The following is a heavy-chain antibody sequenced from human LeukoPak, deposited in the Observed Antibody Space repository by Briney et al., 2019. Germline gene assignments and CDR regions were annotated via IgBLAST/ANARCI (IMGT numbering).Heavy chain of an antibody. V-gene: IGHV1-3*01. CDR2: INAGNGNT. Sequence: ASVKVSCKASGYTFTSYAMHWVRQAPGQRLGWMGWINAGNGNTKYSQRFQGRVTITRDTSASTAYMELSSLRSEDTAVYYCARRIAAAGNNWFDPWGQGTLVTVSS. D-gene: IGHD6-13*01. J-gene: IGHJ5*02. CDR3: ARRIAAAGNNWFDP. CDR1: GYTFTSYA.